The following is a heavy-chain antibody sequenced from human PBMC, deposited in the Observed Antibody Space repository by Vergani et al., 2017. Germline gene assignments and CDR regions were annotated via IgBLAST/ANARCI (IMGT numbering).Heavy chain of an antibody. CDR2: INSDGSST. CDR3: ALGSVAGNFDY. V-gene: IGHV3-74*01. D-gene: IGHD6-19*01. Sequence: EVQLVESGGGLVQPGGSLRLSCAASGFTFSSYWMHWVRQAPGKWLVWVSRINSDGSSTSYADSVKGRFTISRDNAKNTLYLQMNSLRAEDTAVYYCALGSVAGNFDYWGQGTLVTVSS. CDR1: GFTFSSYW. J-gene: IGHJ4*02.